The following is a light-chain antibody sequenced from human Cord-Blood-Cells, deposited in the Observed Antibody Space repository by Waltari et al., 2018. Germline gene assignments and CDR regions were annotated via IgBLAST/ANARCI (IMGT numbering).Light chain of an antibody. J-gene: IGLJ3*02. CDR2: DVS. CDR3: SSYTSSSTWV. CDR1: SSDVGGYNY. V-gene: IGLV2-14*01. Sequence: QSALTQPASVSGSPGQSITISCTGTSSDVGGYNYVSWYQQHPGKAPTLMIYDVSNRPAGVANRSSGSKAGKTAFLTICGLQAEDEADYYCSSYTSSSTWVFGGGTKLTVL.